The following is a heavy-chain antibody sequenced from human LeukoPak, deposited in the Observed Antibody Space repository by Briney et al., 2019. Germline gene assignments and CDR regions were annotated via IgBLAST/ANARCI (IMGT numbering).Heavy chain of an antibody. V-gene: IGHV3-23*01. CDR2: ISGSGGSS. CDR3: AKASKSTPETIITMVRGTNYSDY. J-gene: IGHJ4*02. Sequence: GGSLRLSCVASGFTFSSYAMSWVRQAPGEGLEWVSAISGSGGSSYYADSVKGRFTISRDNSKNTLYLQRTTLRAEDTAVYYCAKASKSTPETIITMVRGTNYSDYWSQGTSVTAPS. D-gene: IGHD3-10*01. CDR1: GFTFSSYA.